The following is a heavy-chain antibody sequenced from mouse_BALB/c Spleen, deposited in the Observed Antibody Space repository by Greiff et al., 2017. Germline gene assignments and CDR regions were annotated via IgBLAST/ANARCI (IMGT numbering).Heavy chain of an antibody. Sequence: EVKLVESGGGLVQPGGSLRLSCATSGFTFTDYYMSWVRQPPGKALEWLGFIRNKANGYTTEYSASVKGRFTISRDNSQSILYLQMNTLRAEDSATYYCARGLWSYAMDYWGQGTSVTVSS. CDR1: GFTFTDYY. CDR3: ARGLWSYAMDY. V-gene: IGHV7-3*02. CDR2: IRNKANGYTT. D-gene: IGHD1-1*02. J-gene: IGHJ4*01.